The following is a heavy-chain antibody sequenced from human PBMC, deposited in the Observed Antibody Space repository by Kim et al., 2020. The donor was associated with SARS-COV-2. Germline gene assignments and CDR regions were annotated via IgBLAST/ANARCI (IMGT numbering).Heavy chain of an antibody. J-gene: IGHJ5*02. V-gene: IGHV5-51*01. D-gene: IGHD6-6*01. CDR1: GYSFTSYW. Sequence: GESLKISCKGSGYSFTSYWIGWVRQMPGKGLEWMGIIYPGDSDTRYSPSFQGQVTISADKSISTAYLQWSSLKDSDTAMYYSARLGPPISSSYRFDPWGQGTLVTVSS. CDR2: IYPGDSDT. CDR3: ARLGPPISSSYRFDP.